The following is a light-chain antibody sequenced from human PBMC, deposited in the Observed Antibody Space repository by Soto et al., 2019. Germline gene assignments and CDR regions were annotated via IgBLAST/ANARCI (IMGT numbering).Light chain of an antibody. J-gene: IGKJ1*01. V-gene: IGKV3-20*01. CDR3: QQFGNSPWT. Sequence: VLSQSPGRLSLSPGERASLSCRASQIVPSTYFAWYQQKAGQPPRLLISGTSNRATGIPDRFSGRGSGRDFTLTISRLEPEDFAVYFCQQFGNSPWTFGQGTKVDIK. CDR2: GTS. CDR1: QIVPSTY.